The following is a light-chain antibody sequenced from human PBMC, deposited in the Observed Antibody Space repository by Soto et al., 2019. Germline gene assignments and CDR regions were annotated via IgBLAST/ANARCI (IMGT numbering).Light chain of an antibody. CDR3: QQSYSSSPIT. J-gene: IGKJ5*01. CDR1: QSVNSDY. CDR2: GAS. Sequence: EIVLTQSPVTLSLSPGERATLSCMASQSVNSDYLAWFQQKPGQAPRLLIYGASTRTTGIPDRFSGSGSGTDFTLTINSLRPEDFASYYCQQSYSSSPITFGPGTRLEIK. V-gene: IGKV3-20*01.